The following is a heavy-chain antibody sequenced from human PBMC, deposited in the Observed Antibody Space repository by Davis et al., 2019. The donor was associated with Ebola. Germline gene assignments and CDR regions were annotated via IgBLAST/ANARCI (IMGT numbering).Heavy chain of an antibody. CDR1: GFTFSSYG. J-gene: IGHJ4*02. CDR2: IWYDGSNK. CDR3: ARDLTMVQGVMSY. D-gene: IGHD3-10*01. V-gene: IGHV3-33*01. Sequence: PGGSLRLSCAASGFTFSSYGMHCVRQAPGKGLEWVAVIWYDGSNKYYADSVKGRFTISRDNSKNTLYLQMNSLRAEDTAVYYCARDLTMVQGVMSYWGQGTLVTVSS.